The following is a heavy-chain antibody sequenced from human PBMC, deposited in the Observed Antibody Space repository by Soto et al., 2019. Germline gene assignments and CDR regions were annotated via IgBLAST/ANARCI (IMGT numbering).Heavy chain of an antibody. Sequence: SETLSLTCAVYGGSFSGYYWSWIRQPPGKGLEWIGEINHSGSTNYNPSLKSRVTISVDTSKNQFSLKLSSVTAADTAVYYCAREEDDYGDYEQFGAFDIWGKGTMVTVSS. V-gene: IGHV4-34*01. J-gene: IGHJ3*02. D-gene: IGHD4-17*01. CDR3: AREEDDYGDYEQFGAFDI. CDR2: INHSGST. CDR1: GGSFSGYY.